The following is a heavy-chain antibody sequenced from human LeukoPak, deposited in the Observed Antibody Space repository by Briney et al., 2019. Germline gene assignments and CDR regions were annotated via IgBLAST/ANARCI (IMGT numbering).Heavy chain of an antibody. V-gene: IGHV4-59*01. CDR2: IYYSGST. D-gene: IGHD3-22*01. CDR3: ARVDYYDSSGCYTNWFDP. J-gene: IGHJ5*02. Sequence: PSETLSLTCTVSGGSISSYYWSWIRQPPGKGLEWIGYIYYSGSTNYNPSLKSRVTISVDTSKNQFSLKLSSVTAADTAVYYCARVDYYDSSGCYTNWFDPWGQGTLVTVSS. CDR1: GGSISSYY.